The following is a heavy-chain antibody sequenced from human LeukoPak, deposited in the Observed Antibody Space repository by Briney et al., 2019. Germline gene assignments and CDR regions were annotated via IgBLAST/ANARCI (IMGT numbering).Heavy chain of an antibody. V-gene: IGHV3-21*01. CDR3: ARGADYDILTGYMDV. J-gene: IGHJ6*03. Sequence: GGSLRLSCAASGLTFSTYTMNWVRQAPGRGLGWVSSISSSSSYLYYADSVKGRFTISRTNAKNSLYLEMNSLRAEDTAVYYCARGADYDILTGYMDVWGKGTTVTVSS. CDR1: GLTFSTYT. CDR2: ISSSSSYL. D-gene: IGHD3-9*01.